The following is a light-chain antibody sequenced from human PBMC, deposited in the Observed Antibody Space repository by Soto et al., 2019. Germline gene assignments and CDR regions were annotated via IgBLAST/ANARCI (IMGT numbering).Light chain of an antibody. CDR3: QQYDTSPRT. J-gene: IGKJ1*01. CDR1: QSVSSNY. Sequence: EVMLTQSPGTLSLSPGERATLSCRASQSVSSNYLAWYQQKSGQAPRLLIDGASNRATGIPDRFSGSGSGTDFTLTIRRLEPEDFAVYYCQQYDTSPRTFGQGTKV. CDR2: GAS. V-gene: IGKV3-20*01.